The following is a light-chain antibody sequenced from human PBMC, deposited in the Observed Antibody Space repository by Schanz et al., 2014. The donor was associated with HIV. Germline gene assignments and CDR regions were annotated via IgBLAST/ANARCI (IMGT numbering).Light chain of an antibody. V-gene: IGLV2-14*03. J-gene: IGLJ2*01. CDR2: DVS. CDR3: SSYTSSSTLGVV. Sequence: QSVLTQPASVSGSPGQSISISCTGTSGDVGSYNYVSWYQQHPGKAPKLMIYDVSNRPSGVSNRFSGSKSGNTASLTISGLQAEDEADYYCSSYTSSSTLGVVFGGGTKLTVL. CDR1: SGDVGSYNY.